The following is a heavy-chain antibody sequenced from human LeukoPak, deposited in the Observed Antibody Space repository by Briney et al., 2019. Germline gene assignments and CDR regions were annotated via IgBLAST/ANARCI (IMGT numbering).Heavy chain of an antibody. V-gene: IGHV3-15*07. Sequence: PGGSLRLSCAASGFCFSNAWMNWVCQAPGKGLGWVCRIKSKIDPGTTDYAAPVKGRFTIARDDSKHTLYLPMNSPKIEDTAVYYCTTSGNPSLIDLWGQGTMVTVSS. CDR2: IKSKIDPGTT. J-gene: IGHJ3*01. CDR3: TTSGNPSLIDL. CDR1: GFCFSNAW. D-gene: IGHD1-26*01.